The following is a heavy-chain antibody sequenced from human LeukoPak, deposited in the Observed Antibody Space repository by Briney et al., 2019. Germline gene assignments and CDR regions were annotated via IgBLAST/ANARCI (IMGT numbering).Heavy chain of an antibody. CDR3: ARVSQNYDFWSGYLRD. Sequence: ASVKVSCRASGGTFSSYAISWVRQAPGQGLEWMGGIIPIFGTANYAQKFQGRVTITTDESTSTAYMELSSLRSEDTAVYYCARVSQNYDFWSGYLRDWGQGTLVTVSS. D-gene: IGHD3-3*01. CDR2: IIPIFGTA. J-gene: IGHJ4*02. CDR1: GGTFSSYA. V-gene: IGHV1-69*05.